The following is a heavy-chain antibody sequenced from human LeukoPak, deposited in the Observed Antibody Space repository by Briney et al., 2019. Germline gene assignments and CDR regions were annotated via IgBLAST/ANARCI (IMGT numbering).Heavy chain of an antibody. CDR2: IKQDESEK. Sequence: GGSLRLSCATSGFTFSSYWMSWVRQAPGKGLEWVANIKQDESEKYYVDSVKGRFTISRDNAKNSLYLQMNSLRAEDTAVYYCAKWELYSGFYYIDYWGQGTLATVSS. CDR3: AKWELYSGFYYIDY. J-gene: IGHJ4*02. CDR1: GFTFSSYW. V-gene: IGHV3-7*01. D-gene: IGHD1-26*01.